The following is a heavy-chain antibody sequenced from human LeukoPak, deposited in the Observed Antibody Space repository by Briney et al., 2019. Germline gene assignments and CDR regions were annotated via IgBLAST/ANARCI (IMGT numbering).Heavy chain of an antibody. CDR2: ISYDGSNK. J-gene: IGHJ4*02. Sequence: GGSLRLSYAASGFTFSSYAMHWVRQAPGKGLEWVAVISYDGSNKYYADSVKGRFTISRDNSKNTLYLQMNSLRAEDTAVYYCARDNRWGYDFWSGLDYWGQGTLVTVSS. CDR1: GFTFSSYA. CDR3: ARDNRWGYDFWSGLDY. V-gene: IGHV3-30*04. D-gene: IGHD3-3*01.